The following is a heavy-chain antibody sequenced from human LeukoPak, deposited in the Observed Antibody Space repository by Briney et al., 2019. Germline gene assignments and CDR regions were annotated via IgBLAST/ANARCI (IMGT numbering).Heavy chain of an antibody. V-gene: IGHV1-2*02. D-gene: IGHD3-9*01. Sequence: ASVKVSCKASGYTFTSYGISWVRQAPGQGLEWMGWINPNSGGTNYAQKFQGRVTMTRDTSISTAYMELSRLRSDDTAVYYCARGKLRYFDWLLYGDYWGQGTLVTVSS. CDR3: ARGKLRYFDWLLYGDY. J-gene: IGHJ4*02. CDR2: INPNSGGT. CDR1: GYTFTSYG.